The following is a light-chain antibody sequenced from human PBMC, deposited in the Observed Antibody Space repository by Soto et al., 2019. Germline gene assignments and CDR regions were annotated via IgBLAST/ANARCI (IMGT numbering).Light chain of an antibody. CDR3: QHYNNWPPWT. J-gene: IGKJ1*01. Sequence: DIVMTQSPAPLSASPGDRATLSCRASQSVSSNLAWYQQKLGQAPRLLIYGASTRATGIPARFSGSGSGTEFPLTISSLQSEDFAVYYCQHYNNWPPWTFGQGTKVEIK. CDR1: QSVSSN. V-gene: IGKV3-15*01. CDR2: GAS.